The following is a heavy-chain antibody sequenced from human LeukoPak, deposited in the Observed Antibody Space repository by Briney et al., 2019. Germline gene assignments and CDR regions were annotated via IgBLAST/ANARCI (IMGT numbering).Heavy chain of an antibody. Sequence: ASVKVSCKASGYTFTSYGISWVRQAPGQGLEWMGWISAYNGDTNYAQKLQGRVTMTTDTSTSTAYMELSSLRSEDTAVYYCARAGGLGYCSGGSCYEGWFDPWGQGTLVTVSS. J-gene: IGHJ5*02. CDR3: ARAGGLGYCSGGSCYEGWFDP. D-gene: IGHD2-15*01. V-gene: IGHV1-18*01. CDR2: ISAYNGDT. CDR1: GYTFTSYG.